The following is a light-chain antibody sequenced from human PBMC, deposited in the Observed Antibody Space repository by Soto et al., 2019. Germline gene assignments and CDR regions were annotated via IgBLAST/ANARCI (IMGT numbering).Light chain of an antibody. CDR1: SSNIGAGYD. V-gene: IGLV1-40*01. J-gene: IGLJ1*01. Sequence: QSALTQPPSVSGAPGQRVTISCTGSSSNIGAGYDVHWYQQLPGTAPKLLIYGNSNRPSGVPDRFSGSKSGTSASLAITGLQAEDEAHYYRQSYDNSLSAYYVFGTGTKVTVL. CDR2: GNS. CDR3: QSYDNSLSAYYV.